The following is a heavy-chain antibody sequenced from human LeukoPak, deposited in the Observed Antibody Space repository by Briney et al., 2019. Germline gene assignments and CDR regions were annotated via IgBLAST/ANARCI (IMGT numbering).Heavy chain of an antibody. CDR3: ARGLVVITSDNFDY. V-gene: IGHV3-48*04. CDR2: ISSSSSTI. CDR1: GFTFSSYS. J-gene: IGHJ4*02. D-gene: IGHD3-22*01. Sequence: PGGSLRLSCAASGFTFSSYSMNWVRQAPGKGLEWVSYISSSSSTIYYADSVKGRFTISRDNAKNSLYLQMNSLRAEDTAVYYCARGLVVITSDNFDYWGQGTLVTVSS.